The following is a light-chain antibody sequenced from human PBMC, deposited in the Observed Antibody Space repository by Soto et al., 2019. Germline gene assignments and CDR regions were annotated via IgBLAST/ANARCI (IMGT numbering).Light chain of an antibody. CDR2: DVD. V-gene: IGLV2-14*03. Sequence: QSVLTQPASVSGSPGQSITISCTGTSSDVGGYNYVSWYQQHPGKVPKLMIYDVDIRPSGVSYRFSGSKSGNTASLTISGLQAEDEADYYCSSYTTSSTVLFGGGTKLTVL. CDR3: SSYTTSSTVL. J-gene: IGLJ2*01. CDR1: SSDVGGYNY.